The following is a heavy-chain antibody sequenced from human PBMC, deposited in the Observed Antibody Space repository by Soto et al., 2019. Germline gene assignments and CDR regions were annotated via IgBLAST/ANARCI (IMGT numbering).Heavy chain of an antibody. CDR2: ISSSSTI. Sequence: PGGSLRLSCAASGFTFSSYSMNWVRQAPGKGLEWVSYISSSSTIYYADSVKGRFTISRDNAKNSLYLQMNSLRDEDTAVYYCARDGLGYCSSTSCYTRVAFDYWGQGTLVTVSS. CDR3: ARDGLGYCSSTSCYTRVAFDY. CDR1: GFTFSSYS. J-gene: IGHJ4*02. V-gene: IGHV3-48*02. D-gene: IGHD2-2*02.